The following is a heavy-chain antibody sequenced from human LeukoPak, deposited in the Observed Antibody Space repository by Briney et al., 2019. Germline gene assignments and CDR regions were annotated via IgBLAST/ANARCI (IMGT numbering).Heavy chain of an antibody. CDR1: GYIFTSYG. J-gene: IGHJ4*02. CDR3: ARGDGIWYFDY. D-gene: IGHD2-2*01. V-gene: IGHV1-18*01. Sequence: ASVKVSCKASGYIFTSYGITWVRQAPGQGLEWMGWISVYNGNTNYAQKLQGRVTMTTDTSTSTAYMELRSLRSDDTAAFYCARGDGIWYFDYWGQGTLVTVSS. CDR2: ISVYNGNT.